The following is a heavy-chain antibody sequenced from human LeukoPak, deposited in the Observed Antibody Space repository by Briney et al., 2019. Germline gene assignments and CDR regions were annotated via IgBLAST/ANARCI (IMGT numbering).Heavy chain of an antibody. Sequence: PGGSLRLSCAVSGFTFSTYAMSWVRQAPGKGLEWVSSISSNSFHMFYADSVKGRFTISRDNAENSLYLQMNSLRAEDTAVYYCAGGPPFDYWGQGTLVTVSS. J-gene: IGHJ4*02. CDR1: GFTFSTYA. CDR2: ISSNSFHM. CDR3: AGGPPFDY. V-gene: IGHV3-21*01.